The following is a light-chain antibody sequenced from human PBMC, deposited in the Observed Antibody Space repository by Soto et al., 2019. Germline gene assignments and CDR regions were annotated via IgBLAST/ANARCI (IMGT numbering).Light chain of an antibody. J-gene: IGKJ2*01. CDR2: GAS. Sequence: EIVLTQSPGTLSWSPGERATLSCRASQSVSGIYLAWYQQKPGQAPRLLIYGASSRATGIPDRFSGSGSGTDFTLTISRLETEDFAAYYCQQYGTSHPYTFGQGTKVDIK. V-gene: IGKV3-20*01. CDR1: QSVSGIY. CDR3: QQYGTSHPYT.